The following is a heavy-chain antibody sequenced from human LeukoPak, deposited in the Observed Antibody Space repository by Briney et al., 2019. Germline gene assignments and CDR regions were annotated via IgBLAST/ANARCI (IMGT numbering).Heavy chain of an antibody. CDR1: GGSITSNGYY. CDR2: IHFIGAT. J-gene: IGHJ4*02. V-gene: IGHV4-39*01. CDR3: ARHEDCGRYDY. D-gene: IGHD2-21*02. Sequence: SETLSLTCTVSGGSITSNGYYCGWVCQPPGRGLECIGGIHFIGATYSNPSLKSRVTISLDTSKNQFSLRLNSVTAADTAVYYCARHEDCGRYDYWGQGTLVTVSS.